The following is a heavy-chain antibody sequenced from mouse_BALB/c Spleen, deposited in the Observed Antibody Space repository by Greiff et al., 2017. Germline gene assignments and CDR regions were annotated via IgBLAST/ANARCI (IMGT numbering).Heavy chain of an antibody. CDR2: INPYNDGT. CDR1: GYTFTSYV. CDR3: ARVGGEGGGFFDY. J-gene: IGHJ2*01. D-gene: IGHD2-13*01. V-gene: IGHV1-14*01. Sequence: EVQLQQSGPELVKPGASVKMSCKASGYTFTSYVMHWVKQKPGQGLEWIGYINPYNDGTKYNEKFKGKATLTSDKSSSTAYMELSSLTSEDSAVYYCARVGGEGGGFFDYWGQGTTLTVSS.